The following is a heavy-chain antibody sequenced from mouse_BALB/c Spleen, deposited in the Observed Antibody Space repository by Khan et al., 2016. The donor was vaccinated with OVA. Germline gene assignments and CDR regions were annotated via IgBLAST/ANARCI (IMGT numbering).Heavy chain of an antibody. Sequence: QVQLKESGPGLVAPSQSLSITCTVSGFSLTDYGVSWIRQPPEKGLEWLGVIWGGGISYYNSVLKSRLSTSKDNSKSQVFLKMNSLQTDDASMHYCAKHLNLYPYDFDYWGQGTILTVSS. J-gene: IGHJ2*01. CDR1: GFSLTDYG. CDR3: AKHLNLYPYDFDY. V-gene: IGHV2-6-5*01. CDR2: IWGGGIS. D-gene: IGHD1-1*01.